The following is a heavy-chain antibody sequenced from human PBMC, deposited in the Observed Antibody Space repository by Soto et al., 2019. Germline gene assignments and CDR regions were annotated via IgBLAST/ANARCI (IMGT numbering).Heavy chain of an antibody. J-gene: IGHJ6*02. CDR3: AKNGQPPYYYYGLDV. CDR1: GYTFTRYG. D-gene: IGHD2-8*01. Sequence: PXVKVSCKASGYTFTRYGISWVRQAPGQGLEWMGWISGYNGDTNYAQKFQDRVSMTIDTSTGTAYMELRSLTSDDTAIYYCAKNGQPPYYYYGLDVWGQGTKVTVSS. V-gene: IGHV1-18*01. CDR2: ISGYNGDT.